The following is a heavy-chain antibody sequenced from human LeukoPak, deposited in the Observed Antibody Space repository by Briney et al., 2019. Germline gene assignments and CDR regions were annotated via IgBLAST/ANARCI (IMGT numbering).Heavy chain of an antibody. CDR3: ARGGPKPIMGAADS. D-gene: IGHD1-26*01. V-gene: IGHV1-2*02. Sequence: ASMKVSCKASGYTFTGYYIHWVRQAPGQGLEWMGWINYNSGGTKYAEKFRGRFSMTRDTSISTTYMELSSLTSDDTAVYFCARGGPKPIMGAADSWGQGTLVTVSS. J-gene: IGHJ4*02. CDR1: GYTFTGYY. CDR2: INYNSGGT.